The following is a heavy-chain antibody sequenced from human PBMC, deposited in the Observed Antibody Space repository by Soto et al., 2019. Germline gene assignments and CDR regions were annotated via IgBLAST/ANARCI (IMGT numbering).Heavy chain of an antibody. D-gene: IGHD5-18*01. Sequence: PSETLSLTCTVSGGSISSGDYYWSWIRQPPGKGLEWIGYIYYSGSTYYNPSLKSRVTISVDTSKNQFSLKLSSVTAADTAVYYCARGYSYGLDYFDYWGQGTLVTVSS. V-gene: IGHV4-30-4*01. CDR1: GGSISSGDYY. J-gene: IGHJ4*02. CDR3: ARGYSYGLDYFDY. CDR2: IYYSGST.